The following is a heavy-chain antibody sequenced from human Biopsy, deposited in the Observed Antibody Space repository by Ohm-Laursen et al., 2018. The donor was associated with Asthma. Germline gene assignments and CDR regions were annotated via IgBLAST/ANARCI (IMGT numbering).Heavy chain of an antibody. Sequence: ASVKVSCKSLGGTFNAYVIGWVRQAPGQGLEWMGGINSVFGTTTYPQKFQDRVTITADDSTSTVYMELSSLRSEDTAVYYCARKAGSCISRTCYSLDFWGQGTLATVSS. D-gene: IGHD2-2*01. CDR1: GGTFNAYV. CDR2: INSVFGTT. J-gene: IGHJ4*02. CDR3: ARKAGSCISRTCYSLDF. V-gene: IGHV1-69*13.